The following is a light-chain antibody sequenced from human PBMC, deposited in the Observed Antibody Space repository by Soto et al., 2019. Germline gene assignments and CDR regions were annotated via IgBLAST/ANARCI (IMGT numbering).Light chain of an antibody. J-gene: IGKJ5*01. V-gene: IGKV3-20*01. CDR1: QSVGNN. CDR3: QQYGSSPS. Sequence: EIVLTQSPATLCLSPGERATLSCRASQSVGNNLVWYQQKPGQAPRLLIYGASSRATGIPDRFSGSGSGTDFTLTISRLEPEDFTVYYCQQYGSSPSFGQGTRLEIK. CDR2: GAS.